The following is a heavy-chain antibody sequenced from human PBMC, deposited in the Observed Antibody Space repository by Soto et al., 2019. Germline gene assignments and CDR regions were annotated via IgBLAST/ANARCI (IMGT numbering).Heavy chain of an antibody. CDR1: GFTFSSYG. J-gene: IGHJ5*01. Sequence: QVELVESGGGVVQPGGSLRLACAASGFTFSSYGMHWVRQAPGKGLEWVAVIWFDGSKEFYAASVEGRFTISRDNSKNMVYLEMNSPRDVDTAVYYCARAVPAAKGWFDSWGQGTLVTVPS. V-gene: IGHV3-33*01. CDR3: ARAVPAAKGWFDS. D-gene: IGHD2-2*01. CDR2: IWFDGSKE.